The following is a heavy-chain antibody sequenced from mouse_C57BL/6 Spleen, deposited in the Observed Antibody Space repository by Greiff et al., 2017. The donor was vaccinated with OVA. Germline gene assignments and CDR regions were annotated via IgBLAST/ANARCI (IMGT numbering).Heavy chain of an antibody. D-gene: IGHD1-1*01. CDR3: ARCYYGSSPRYFDV. Sequence: EVQLVESGPELVKPGASVKISCKASGYSFTGYYMNWVKQSPEKSLEWIGEINPSTGGTTYNQKFKATATLTVDKSSSTAYMQLKRLTSEDAAVYDCARCYYGSSPRYFDVWGTGTTVTVSA. V-gene: IGHV1-42*01. J-gene: IGHJ1*03. CDR1: GYSFTGYY. CDR2: INPSTGGT.